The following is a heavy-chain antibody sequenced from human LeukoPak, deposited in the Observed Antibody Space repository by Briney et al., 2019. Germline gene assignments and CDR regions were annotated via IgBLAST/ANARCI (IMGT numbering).Heavy chain of an antibody. V-gene: IGHV3-23*01. J-gene: IGHJ6*03. Sequence: GGSLRLSCAASGFTFSSYAMSWVRQAPGKGLEWVSAISGSGGSTYYADSVKGRFTISRDDSKSTLYLQMNSLRAEDTALYYCAEATVTTTYYYYYMDVWGKGTTVTVSS. CDR3: AEATVTTTYYYYYMDV. CDR2: ISGSGGST. D-gene: IGHD4-11*01. CDR1: GFTFSSYA.